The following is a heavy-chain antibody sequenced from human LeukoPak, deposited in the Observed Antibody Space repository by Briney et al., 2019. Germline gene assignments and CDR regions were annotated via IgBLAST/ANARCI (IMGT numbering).Heavy chain of an antibody. CDR3: ARDQEAFDY. J-gene: IGHJ4*02. V-gene: IGHV1-46*01. CDR1: GYSFTSNY. Sequence: ASVKVSCKASGYSFTSNYIHWVRQAPGQGLEWMGLIYPSDGSTSYAQKFQGRVTVTRDTSTSTVHMELSGLRSEDTAVYYCARDQEAFDYWGQGTLVTVSS. CDR2: IYPSDGST.